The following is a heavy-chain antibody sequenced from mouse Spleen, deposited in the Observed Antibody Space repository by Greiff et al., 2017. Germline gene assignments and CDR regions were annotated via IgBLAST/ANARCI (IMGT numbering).Heavy chain of an antibody. CDR2: INPDSSTI. D-gene: IGHD2-4*01. V-gene: IGHV4-1*02. Sequence: EVHLVESGGGLVQPGGSLKLSCAASGFDFSRYWMSWVRQAPGKGLEWIGEINPDSSTINYTPSLKDKFIISRDNAKNTLYLQMSKVRSEDTALYYCARPWDYDWFAYWGQGTLVTVSA. CDR3: ARPWDYDWFAY. CDR1: GFDFSRYW. J-gene: IGHJ3*01.